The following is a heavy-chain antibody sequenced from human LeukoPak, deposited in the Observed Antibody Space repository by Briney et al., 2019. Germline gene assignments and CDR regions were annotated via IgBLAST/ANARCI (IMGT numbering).Heavy chain of an antibody. Sequence: SETLSLTCTVSGGSISGYYWSWIRQPPGKGLEWIGYIYTSGSTNYNPSLKSRVTISVDTSKNQFSLRLSSVTAADTAMYICARAYSRSYSHFDDWGQGTLVTVSS. D-gene: IGHD1-26*01. J-gene: IGHJ4*02. CDR3: ARAYSRSYSHFDD. V-gene: IGHV4-4*09. CDR2: IYTSGST. CDR1: GGSISGYY.